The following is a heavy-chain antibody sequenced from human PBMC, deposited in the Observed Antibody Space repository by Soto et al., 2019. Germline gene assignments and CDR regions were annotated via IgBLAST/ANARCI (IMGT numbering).Heavy chain of an antibody. CDR3: ARDRYYDSSGYPENGMDV. J-gene: IGHJ6*02. CDR1: GFTFSSYW. Sequence: TGGSLRLSCAASGFTFSSYWMSWVRQAPGKGLEWVANIKQDGSEKYYVDSVKGRFTISRDNAKNSLYLQMNSLRAEDTAVYYCARDRYYDSSGYPENGMDVWGQGTTVTVSS. V-gene: IGHV3-7*01. CDR2: IKQDGSEK. D-gene: IGHD3-22*01.